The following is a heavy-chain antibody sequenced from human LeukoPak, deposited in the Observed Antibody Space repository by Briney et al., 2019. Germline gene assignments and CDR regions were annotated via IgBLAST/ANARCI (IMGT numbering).Heavy chain of an antibody. J-gene: IGHJ4*02. V-gene: IGHV5-51*01. D-gene: IGHD3-22*01. CDR2: IYPGDSDT. CDR1: GYSFTSYW. CDR3: ARLLLSSGYYYVRYFDY. Sequence: HGESLKISCKGSGYSFTSYWIGWVRQMPGKGLEWMGIIYPGDSDTRYSPSFQGQVTISADKSISTAYLQWSSLKASDTAMYYCARLLLSSGYYYVRYFDYWGQGTLVTVSS.